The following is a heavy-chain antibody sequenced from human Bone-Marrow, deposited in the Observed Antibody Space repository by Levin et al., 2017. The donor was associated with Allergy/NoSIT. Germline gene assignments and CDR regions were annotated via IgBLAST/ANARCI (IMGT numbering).Heavy chain of an antibody. CDR3: AKALYYDILTGYGMDV. Sequence: GGSLRLSCAASGFTFSSYGMYWVRQAPGKGLEWVAVISYDGSNKYYADSVKGRFTISRDNSKNTLYLQMNSLRAEDTAVYYCAKALYYDILTGYGMDVWGQGTTVTVSS. CDR1: GFTFSSYG. V-gene: IGHV3-30*18. D-gene: IGHD3-9*01. J-gene: IGHJ6*02. CDR2: ISYDGSNK.